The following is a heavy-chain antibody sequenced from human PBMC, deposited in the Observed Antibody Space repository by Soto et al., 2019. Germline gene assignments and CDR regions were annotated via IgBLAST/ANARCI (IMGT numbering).Heavy chain of an antibody. CDR3: ARGRQSSIYYYYYGMDC. CDR1: GGSFSGYY. V-gene: IGHV4-34*01. CDR2: INHSGST. Sequence: QVQLQQWGAGLLNPSETLSLTCAVYGGSFSGYYWSWIRQPPGKGLEWIGEINHSGSTNYNPSLKSRVTISVDTSKTQVSLKLSSVTAADTAVYYCARGRQSSIYYYYYGMDCWGQGTTVTVAS. J-gene: IGHJ6*02. D-gene: IGHD3-16*02.